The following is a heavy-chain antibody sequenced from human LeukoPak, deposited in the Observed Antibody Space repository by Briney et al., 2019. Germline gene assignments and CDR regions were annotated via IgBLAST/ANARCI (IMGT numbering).Heavy chain of an antibody. CDR2: IYYSGST. J-gene: IGHJ4*02. D-gene: IGHD3-22*01. V-gene: IGHV4-59*08. CDR3: ARHNPNYYDSSGPTPLYYFDY. CDR1: GGSISSYY. Sequence: SETLSLTCAVSGGSISSYYWSWIRQPPGKGLEWIGYIYYSGSTNYNPYLKSRVTISVDTSKNQFSLKLSSVTAADTAVYYCARHNPNYYDSSGPTPLYYFDYWGQGTLVTVSS.